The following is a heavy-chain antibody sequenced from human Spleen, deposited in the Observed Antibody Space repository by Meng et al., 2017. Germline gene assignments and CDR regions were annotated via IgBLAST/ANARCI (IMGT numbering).Heavy chain of an antibody. Sequence: QVQLQESGPGLVRPSGTLSLTCGVSGVSISSNKWWSWVRQPPGKGLEWIGESHHSGSTNYNPSLKSRVTISVDKSQNQFSLRLTSVTAADTAVYYCVRSSGWVRTGFDPWGQGTLVTVSS. CDR1: GVSISSNKW. J-gene: IGHJ5*02. CDR2: SHHSGST. V-gene: IGHV4-4*02. CDR3: VRSSGWVRTGFDP. D-gene: IGHD6-19*01.